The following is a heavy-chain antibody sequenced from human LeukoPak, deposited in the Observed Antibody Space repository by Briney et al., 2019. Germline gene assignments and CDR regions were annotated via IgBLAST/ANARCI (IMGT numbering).Heavy chain of an antibody. V-gene: IGHV1-2*06. Sequence: ASVKVSCKASGYTFTDYYIHRVRQAPGQGLEWMGRINPNSGGTNYAQKFQGRVAMTRDTSISTAYMELRRLRSDDTAVYYCARDFERPDYWGQGTPVTVSS. CDR2: INPNSGGT. CDR1: GYTFTDYY. CDR3: ARDFERPDY. J-gene: IGHJ4*02.